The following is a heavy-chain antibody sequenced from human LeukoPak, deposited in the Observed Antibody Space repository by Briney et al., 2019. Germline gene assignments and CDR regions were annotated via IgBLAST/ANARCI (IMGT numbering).Heavy chain of an antibody. J-gene: IGHJ6*03. CDR1: GFTFSSYS. Sequence: GGSLRLSCAASGFTFSSYSMNWVRQAPGKGLEWVSYISSSSSTIYYADSVKGRFTISRDNAKNSLYLQMNSLRAEDTAVYYCAKDGDSSGWYDYYYYMDVWGKGTTVTVSS. D-gene: IGHD6-19*01. CDR3: AKDGDSSGWYDYYYYMDV. CDR2: ISSSSSTI. V-gene: IGHV3-48*01.